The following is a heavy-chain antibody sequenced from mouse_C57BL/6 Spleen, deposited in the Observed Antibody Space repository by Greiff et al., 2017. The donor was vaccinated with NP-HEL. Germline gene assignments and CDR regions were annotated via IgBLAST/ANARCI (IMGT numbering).Heavy chain of an antibody. CDR1: GFTFSDYG. Sequence: EVKLVESGGGLVKPGGSLKLSCAASGFTFSDYGMHWVRQAPEKGLEWVAYISSGSSTIYYADKVKGRFTTSRDNAKNTLFLQMTSLRSEDTAMYYCAGDYDYAMDYWGQGTSVTVSS. CDR2: ISSGSSTI. J-gene: IGHJ4*01. V-gene: IGHV5-17*01. D-gene: IGHD2-4*01. CDR3: AGDYDYAMDY.